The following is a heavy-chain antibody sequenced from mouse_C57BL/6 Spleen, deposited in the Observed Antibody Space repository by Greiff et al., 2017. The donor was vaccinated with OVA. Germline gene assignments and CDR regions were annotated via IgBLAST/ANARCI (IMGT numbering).Heavy chain of an antibody. CDR1: GYTFTSYW. J-gene: IGHJ1*03. D-gene: IGHD2-1*01. V-gene: IGHV1-64*01. CDR2: IHPNSGST. Sequence: QVQLQQPGAELVKPGASVKLSCKASGYTFTSYWMHWVKQRPGQGLEWIGMIHPNSGSTNYNEKFKSKATLTVDKSSSTAYMQISSLTSEDSAVFYCAFPHGNYWYFDFWGTGTTVTVSS. CDR3: AFPHGNYWYFDF.